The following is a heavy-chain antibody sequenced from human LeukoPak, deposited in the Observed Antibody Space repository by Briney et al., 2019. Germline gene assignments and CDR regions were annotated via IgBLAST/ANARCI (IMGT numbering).Heavy chain of an antibody. Sequence: PSETLSLTCAVYGGSFSGYYWSWIREPPGKGVEWIGEINHSGSTNYNPSLKSRVTISVDTSKNQFSLKLSSVTAADTAVYYCARRGKWYNWNLQGPFDYWGQGTLVTVSS. V-gene: IGHV4-34*01. CDR3: ARRGKWYNWNLQGPFDY. J-gene: IGHJ4*02. CDR2: INHSGST. D-gene: IGHD1-7*01. CDR1: GGSFSGYY.